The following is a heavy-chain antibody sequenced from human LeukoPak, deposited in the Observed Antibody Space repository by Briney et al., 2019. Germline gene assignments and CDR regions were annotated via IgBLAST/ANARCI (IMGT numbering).Heavy chain of an antibody. CDR3: ARGGGAIYYDSSVDAFDI. V-gene: IGHV1-8*01. CDR2: MNPNSGNT. J-gene: IGHJ3*02. D-gene: IGHD3-22*01. CDR1: GYTFTSYD. Sequence: ASVKVSCKASGYTFTSYDINWVRQATGQGLEWMGWMNPNSGNTGYAQKFQGWVTMTRDTSISTAYMELSRLRSDDTAVYYCARGGGAIYYDSSVDAFDIWGQGTMVTVSS.